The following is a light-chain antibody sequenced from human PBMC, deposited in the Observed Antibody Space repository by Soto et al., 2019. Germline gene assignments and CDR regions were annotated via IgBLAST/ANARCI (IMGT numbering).Light chain of an antibody. CDR3: QKYKRPPWT. V-gene: IGKV1-5*03. CDR1: QSIDSW. CDR2: KTS. J-gene: IGKJ1*01. Sequence: DIQMTQSPSTLSASVGDRVTITCRASQSIDSWLAWYQKKPGKAPKLLIYKTSSLESGVSSRFSGSGFGTEFTLTISSLQPDDFATYYCQKYKRPPWTFGQGTKVEIK.